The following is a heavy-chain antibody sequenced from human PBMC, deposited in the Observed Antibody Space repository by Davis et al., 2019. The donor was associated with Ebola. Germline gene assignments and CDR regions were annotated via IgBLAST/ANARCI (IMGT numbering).Heavy chain of an antibody. CDR2: IYSSGIT. V-gene: IGHV4-59*01. D-gene: IGHD2-15*01. Sequence: SETLSLTCSVSGVSINNNYFSWIRQSPGKGLEWIGYIYSSGITNYNPSLKSRVTISIDTSESQLSLKLSSVTAADTAVYYCARDDASSTSADYWGQGILVTVSS. CDR3: ARDDASSTSADY. CDR1: GVSINNNY. J-gene: IGHJ4*02.